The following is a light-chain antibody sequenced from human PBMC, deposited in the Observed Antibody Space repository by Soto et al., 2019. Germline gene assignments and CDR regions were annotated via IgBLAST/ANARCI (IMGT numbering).Light chain of an antibody. CDR2: AAS. CDR1: QSISSY. V-gene: IGKV1-39*01. J-gene: IGKJ4*01. CDR3: QQRYSTPLT. Sequence: DIQMTQSPSCLSASVGDRVTTTCRASQSISSYLNWYQQKPGKAPKLLIYAASSLQSGVPSRFSGSGSGTDFTLTISSLQPEDFATDDCQQRYSTPLTFGGGTKVDIK.